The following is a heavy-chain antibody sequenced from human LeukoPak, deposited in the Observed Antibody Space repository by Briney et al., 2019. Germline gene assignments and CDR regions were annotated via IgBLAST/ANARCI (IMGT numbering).Heavy chain of an antibody. Sequence: PSETLSLTCTVSGGSISSYYWSWIRQPPGKGLEWIGYIYYSGSTNYNPSLKSRVTISVDTSKNQFSLKLSSVTAADTAVYYCARVGAEESSWFAEQGKGYYYYMDVWGKGTTVTISS. CDR1: GGSISSYY. CDR3: ARVGAEESSWFAEQGKGYYYYMDV. CDR2: IYYSGST. D-gene: IGHD6-13*01. J-gene: IGHJ6*03. V-gene: IGHV4-59*01.